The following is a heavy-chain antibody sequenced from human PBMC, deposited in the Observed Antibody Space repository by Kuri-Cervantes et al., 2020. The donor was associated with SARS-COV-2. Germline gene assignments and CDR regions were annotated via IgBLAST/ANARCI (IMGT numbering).Heavy chain of an antibody. J-gene: IGHJ4*02. D-gene: IGHD6-19*01. Sequence: GGSLRLSCAASGFTFSNAWMSWVRQASGKGLEWVGRIRSKADSYATAYAASVKGRFTISRDDSKNTAYLQMNSLKTEDTAVYYCTRRTVAGIDYWGQGTLVTVSS. CDR2: IRSKADSYAT. V-gene: IGHV3-73*01. CDR3: TRRTVAGIDY. CDR1: GFTFSNAW.